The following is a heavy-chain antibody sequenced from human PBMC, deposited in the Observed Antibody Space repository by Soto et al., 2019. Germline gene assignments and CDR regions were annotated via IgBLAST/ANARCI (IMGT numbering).Heavy chain of an antibody. CDR2: INAGTGNT. V-gene: IGHV1-3*01. Sequence: ASVKVSCKASGYTFTSYAMHWVRQAPGQRLEWMGWINAGTGNTKYSQKFQGRVTITRDTSASTAYMELSSLRSEDTVVYYCAIFSQYSSSSADYWGQGTLVTVSS. D-gene: IGHD6-6*01. CDR3: AIFSQYSSSSADY. CDR1: GYTFTSYA. J-gene: IGHJ4*02.